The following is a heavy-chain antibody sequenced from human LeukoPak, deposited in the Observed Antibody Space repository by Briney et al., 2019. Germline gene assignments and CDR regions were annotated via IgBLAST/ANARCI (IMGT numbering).Heavy chain of an antibody. CDR2: IGTAGDT. Sequence: GGSLRLSCTASGFTFSSYDMHWVRQAPGKGLEWVSAIGTAGDTYYPGSVKGRFTISRENAKNSLYLQMNSLRAGDTAVYYCASRAASGALDIWGQGTMVTVSS. V-gene: IGHV3-13*01. CDR1: GFTFSSYD. CDR3: ASRAASGALDI. J-gene: IGHJ3*02.